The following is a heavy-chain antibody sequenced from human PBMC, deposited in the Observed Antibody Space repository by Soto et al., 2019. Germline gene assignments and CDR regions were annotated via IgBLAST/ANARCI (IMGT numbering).Heavy chain of an antibody. V-gene: IGHV4-59*08. Sequence: SETLSLTCSVSGGSMSRYYCSWVRQPPGKGLEWIGHMHYSGNTRYNPSLKSRATVSLDTSKNQFSLKLSSVTAADTAVYYCATSTGWTGFDFWGQGNLVTVSS. CDR2: MHYSGNT. CDR1: GGSMSRYY. J-gene: IGHJ4*02. CDR3: ATSTGWTGFDF. D-gene: IGHD2-8*02.